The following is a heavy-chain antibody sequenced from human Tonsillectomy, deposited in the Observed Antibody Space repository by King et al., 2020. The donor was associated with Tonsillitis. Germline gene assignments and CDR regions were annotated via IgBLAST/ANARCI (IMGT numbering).Heavy chain of an antibody. CDR2: INHSGST. Sequence: VQLQQWGAGLLKPSETLSLTCAVYGGSFSGYYWSWIRQPPGKGLEWIGEINHSGSTNYNPSLKSRVTISLDTSKNQFSLKLNSVTAADTAVYYCARGRVYYGSGSYRGGAGYYYYMYVWGKGTTVTVSS. V-gene: IGHV4-34*01. CDR1: GGSFSGYY. J-gene: IGHJ6*03. D-gene: IGHD3-10*01. CDR3: ARGRVYYGSGSYRGGAGYYYYMYV.